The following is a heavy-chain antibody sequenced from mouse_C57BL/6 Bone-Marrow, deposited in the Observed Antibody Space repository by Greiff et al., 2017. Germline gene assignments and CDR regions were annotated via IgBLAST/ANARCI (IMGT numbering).Heavy chain of an antibody. CDR1: GFTFSDYG. D-gene: IGHD2-3*01. Sequence: EVQLVESGGGLVKPGGSLKLSCAASGFTFSDYGMHWVRQAPEKGLEWVAYISSGSSTIYYADTVQGRFTISRDNAKNTLFLQMTSLRSEDTAMYYCARGDGYYVVDYWGQGTTLTVSS. V-gene: IGHV5-17*01. CDR2: ISSGSSTI. J-gene: IGHJ2*01. CDR3: ARGDGYYVVDY.